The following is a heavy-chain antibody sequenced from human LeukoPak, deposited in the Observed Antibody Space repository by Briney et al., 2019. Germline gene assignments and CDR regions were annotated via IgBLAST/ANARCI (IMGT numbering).Heavy chain of an antibody. CDR3: ARQELVHHEAFEY. D-gene: IGHD1-14*01. CDR2: IYTSGST. V-gene: IGHV4-4*09. CDR1: GGSISSYY. Sequence: SETLSLTCTVSGGSISSYYWSWIRQPPGKGLEWIGYIYTSGSTNYNPSLKSRVTISVDTSKNQFSLKLSSVTAADTAVYYCARQELVHHEAFEYWGQGTLVTVSS. J-gene: IGHJ4*02.